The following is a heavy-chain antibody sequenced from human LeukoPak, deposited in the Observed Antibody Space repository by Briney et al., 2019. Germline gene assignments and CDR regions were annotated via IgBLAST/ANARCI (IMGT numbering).Heavy chain of an antibody. CDR1: GFTFSSYE. Sequence: GGSLRLSCAASGFTFSSYEMDWVRQAPGKGLEWVSYISSGSTIYDAGSVKGRFTISRDNAKNSLYLQMNSLRAEDTAVYYCARESIAVAGAPFDYWGQGTLVAVSS. J-gene: IGHJ4*02. D-gene: IGHD6-19*01. CDR3: ARESIAVAGAPFDY. CDR2: ISSGSTI. V-gene: IGHV3-48*03.